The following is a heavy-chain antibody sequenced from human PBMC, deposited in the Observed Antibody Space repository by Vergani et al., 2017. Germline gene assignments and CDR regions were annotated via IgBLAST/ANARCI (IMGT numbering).Heavy chain of an antibody. Sequence: QVQLQQWGAGLWKPSETLSLTCAVYGGSFSGYYWSWIRQPPGKGLEWIGEINHSGSTNYNPSLKSRVTISVDTSKNQFSLKMSSVTAADTAVYYCARRSRYDYVWGSYRSPPNPYGMDVWGQGP. J-gene: IGHJ6*02. D-gene: IGHD3-16*02. CDR3: ARRSRYDYVWGSYRSPPNPYGMDV. V-gene: IGHV4-34*01. CDR1: GGSFSGYY. CDR2: INHSGST.